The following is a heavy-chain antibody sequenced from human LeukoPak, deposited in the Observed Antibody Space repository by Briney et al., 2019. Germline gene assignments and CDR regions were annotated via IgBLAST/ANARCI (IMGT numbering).Heavy chain of an antibody. J-gene: IGHJ4*02. CDR2: ISAYNGNT. CDR1: GYTFTSYG. Sequence: ASVKVSCKASGYTFTSYGISWVRQAPGRGLEWMGWISAYNGNTNYAQKLQGRVTMTTDTSTSTAYMELRSLRSDDTAVYYCARDAAYSYGPTFDYWGQGTLVTVSS. D-gene: IGHD5-18*01. V-gene: IGHV1-18*01. CDR3: ARDAAYSYGPTFDY.